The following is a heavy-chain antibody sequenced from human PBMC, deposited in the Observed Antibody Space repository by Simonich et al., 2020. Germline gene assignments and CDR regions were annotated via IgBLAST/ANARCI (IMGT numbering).Heavy chain of an antibody. V-gene: IGHV1-2*02. CDR3: ARWPSIPASYGSGSYFDY. CDR1: GYTFTGYY. D-gene: IGHD3-10*01. CDR2: INPNNGGT. Sequence: QVQLVQSGAEVKKPGASVKVSCKASGYTFTGYYMHWVRQAPGQGLEWMGWINPNNGGTNEAQKVKGRVTMTRETSISTAYMELSRLRSDDTAVDYCARWPSIPASYGSGSYFDYWGQGTLVTVSS. J-gene: IGHJ4*02.